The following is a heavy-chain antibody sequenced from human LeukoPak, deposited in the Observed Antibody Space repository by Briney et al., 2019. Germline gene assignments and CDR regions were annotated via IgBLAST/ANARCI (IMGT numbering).Heavy chain of an antibody. V-gene: IGHV3-30*02. J-gene: IGHJ4*02. Sequence: GGSLRLSCAASGFTFSSYGMHWVRQAPGKGLEWVAFIRYDGSNKYYADSVKGRFTISRDNAKNSLYLQMNSLRAEDTAVYYCARVKIAARPRTYYFDYWGQGTLVTVSS. CDR3: ARVKIAARPRTYYFDY. D-gene: IGHD6-13*01. CDR2: IRYDGSNK. CDR1: GFTFSSYG.